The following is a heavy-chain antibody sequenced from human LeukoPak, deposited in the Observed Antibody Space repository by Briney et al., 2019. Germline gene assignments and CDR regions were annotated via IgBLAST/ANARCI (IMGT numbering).Heavy chain of an antibody. V-gene: IGHV1-46*01. CDR3: ARGGRGEGTGTTRVAFDI. J-gene: IGHJ3*02. CDR2: INPSGGCT. D-gene: IGHD1-1*01. Sequence: ASVKVSCKAAGYTFTIYYMHWVRQAHGQGLEWMGTINPSGGCTSYAQKFQGRVTMTRDTSTSTVYMELSSLRSEDTAVYYCARGGRGEGTGTTRVAFDIWGQGTMVTVSS. CDR1: GYTFTIYY.